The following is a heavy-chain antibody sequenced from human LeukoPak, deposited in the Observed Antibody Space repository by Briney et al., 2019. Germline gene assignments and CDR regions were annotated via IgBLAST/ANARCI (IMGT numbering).Heavy chain of an antibody. CDR2: NFFHDGTT. J-gene: IGHJ6*02. Sequence: GASVKVSCKTPGYSFNSHHVHWVRQAPGQGLEWMGINFFHDGTTSNTQKFPGRLTMTRDTSTSTVYMELSSLRSEDTAVYYCARDSGNYHYDMDVWGQGTTVIVSS. V-gene: IGHV1-46*02. CDR3: ARDSGNYHYDMDV. CDR1: GYSFNSHH. D-gene: IGHD3-10*01.